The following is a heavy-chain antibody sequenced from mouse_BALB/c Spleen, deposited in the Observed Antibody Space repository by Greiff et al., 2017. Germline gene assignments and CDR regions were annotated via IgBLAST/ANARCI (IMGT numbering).Heavy chain of an antibody. CDR3: ARYYEENYFDY. D-gene: IGHD1-1*01. Sequence: EVHLVESGGGLVQPGGSRKLSCAASGFTFSDYGMAWVRQAPGKGPEWVAFISNLAYSIYYADTVTGRFTISRENAKNTLYLEMSSLRSEDTAMYYCARYYEENYFDYWGQGTTLTVSS. CDR1: GFTFSDYG. J-gene: IGHJ2*01. CDR2: ISNLAYSI. V-gene: IGHV5-15*02.